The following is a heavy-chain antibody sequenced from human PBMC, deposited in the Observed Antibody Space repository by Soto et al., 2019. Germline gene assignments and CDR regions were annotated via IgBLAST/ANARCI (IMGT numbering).Heavy chain of an antibody. D-gene: IGHD7-27*01. CDR3: ARDQSGAADI. CDR2: ISATGRT. CDR1: GASMSSYY. Sequence: QVQLQESGPGLVEPSETLTLTCTVSGASMSSYYWNWIRQPAGKGLECIGRISATGRTSYMSSLKSRITLSVDTSKNQFSLNLKFVTAADTAVYCCARDQSGAADIWGQGTMVTVS. J-gene: IGHJ3*02. V-gene: IGHV4-4*07.